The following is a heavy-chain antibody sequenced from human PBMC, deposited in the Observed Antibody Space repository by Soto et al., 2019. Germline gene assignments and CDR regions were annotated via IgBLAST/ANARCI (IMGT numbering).Heavy chain of an antibody. CDR1: GGSVSSGSYY. J-gene: IGHJ6*03. Sequence: PSETLSLTCTVSGGSVSSGSYYWGWIRQPPGKGLEWIGSIYYSGNTYYNPSLKSRVTISIDTSKNQFSLKLSSVTAADTAMYYWEKHVGGYYYYMAVWGKGTTVPVSS. D-gene: IGHD2-15*01. V-gene: IGHV4-39*01. CDR3: EKHVGGYYYYMAV. CDR2: IYYSGNT.